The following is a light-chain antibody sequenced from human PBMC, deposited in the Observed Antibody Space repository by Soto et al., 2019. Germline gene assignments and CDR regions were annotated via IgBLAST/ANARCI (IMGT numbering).Light chain of an antibody. CDR1: SSDVGGYNY. J-gene: IGLJ1*01. Sequence: QSVLTQSASVSGSPGQSITISCTGTSSDVGGYNYVSWYQQHPGKAPKLMIYEVSNRPSGVSNRFSGSKSGNTASLTISGLQAEDEADYYCSSYTSSSIDDVFGTGTKLTVL. CDR3: SSYTSSSIDDV. V-gene: IGLV2-14*01. CDR2: EVS.